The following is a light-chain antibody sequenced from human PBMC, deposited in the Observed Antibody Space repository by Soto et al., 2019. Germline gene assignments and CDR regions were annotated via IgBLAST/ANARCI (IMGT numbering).Light chain of an antibody. CDR2: DDN. V-gene: IGLV1-51*01. CDR1: SPYIWDNS. CDR3: GSWHISLSAYV. J-gene: IGLJ1*01. Sequence: QSVLTQPPSVSAATGQKVTITCSESSPYIWDNSVSSYLQLPGTAPNLLIYDDNKRPSEIPDRCSGSKSFTSATLGITLFQSGVESDYYCGSWHISLSAYVLGT.